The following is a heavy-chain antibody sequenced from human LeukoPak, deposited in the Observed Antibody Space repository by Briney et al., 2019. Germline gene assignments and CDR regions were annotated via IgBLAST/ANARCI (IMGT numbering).Heavy chain of an antibody. V-gene: IGHV3-23*01. CDR3: AKKAQYNGNYPLDY. CDR2: TSDRGDYI. D-gene: IGHD1-26*01. Sequence: GGSLRLSCAASGFTFTSYSMSWVRQAPGKGLEWVSGTSDRGDYIYYADSVKGRFTISRDNSKNTLYLQMNSLRAEDTALYFCAKKAQYNGNYPLDYWGQGTLVTVSS. CDR1: GFTFTSYS. J-gene: IGHJ4*02.